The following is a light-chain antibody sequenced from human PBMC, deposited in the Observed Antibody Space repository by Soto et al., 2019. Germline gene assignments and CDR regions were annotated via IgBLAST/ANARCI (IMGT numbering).Light chain of an antibody. CDR2: GAS. CDR1: QSVSSN. V-gene: IGKV3D-15*01. J-gene: IGKJ1*01. Sequence: EIVVTQSPATLSLSPGERATLSCRASQSVSSNLAWYQQKPGQAPRLLIYGASTRATGIPARFSGSGSGTEFTLHISSLQSEDFAVYYCQQYNNWPRTFGQGTKVEI. CDR3: QQYNNWPRT.